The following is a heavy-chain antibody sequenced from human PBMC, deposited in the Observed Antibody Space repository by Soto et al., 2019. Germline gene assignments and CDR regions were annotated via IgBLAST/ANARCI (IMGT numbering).Heavy chain of an antibody. CDR2: IYHSGST. D-gene: IGHD3-9*01. V-gene: IGHV4-4*02. Sequence: SETLSLTCAVSGGSISSSNWCSCVRQPPGKGLEWIGEIYHSGSTNYNPSLKSRVTISVDTSKNQFSLKLSSVTAADTAVYYCARSPPYLRYFDWLSLGGQGTLVTV. CDR1: GGSISSSNW. J-gene: IGHJ4*02. CDR3: ARSPPYLRYFDWLSL.